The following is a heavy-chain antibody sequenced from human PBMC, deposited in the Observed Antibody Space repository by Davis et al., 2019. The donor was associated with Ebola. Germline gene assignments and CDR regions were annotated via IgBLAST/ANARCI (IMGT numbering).Heavy chain of an antibody. CDR3: ASLRQTYDSSGYSQPFDY. J-gene: IGHJ4*02. Sequence: MPSETLSLTCTVSGGSINTNKYLWGWIRQPPGKGLEWIGYIYYSGSTNYNPSLKSRVTISVDTSKNQFSLKLNSATAADTAVYYCASLRQTYDSSGYSQPFDYWGQGSLVTVSS. D-gene: IGHD3-22*01. V-gene: IGHV4-61*05. CDR2: IYYSGST. CDR1: GGSINTNKYL.